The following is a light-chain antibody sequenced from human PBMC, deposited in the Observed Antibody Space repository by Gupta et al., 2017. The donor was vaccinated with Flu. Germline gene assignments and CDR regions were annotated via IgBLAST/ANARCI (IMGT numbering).Light chain of an antibody. CDR2: RNN. V-gene: IGLV1-47*01. J-gene: IGLJ3*02. CDR3: AAWDDSLSGRV. CDR1: SSNIGTNK. Sequence: VTISCSGSSSNIGTNKVYSYQQPPGASPKLLINRNNQRPSGVPDGCSGCKSGTSASLAISGGLSDDEADYYCAAWDDSLSGRVFGGGTKLTVL.